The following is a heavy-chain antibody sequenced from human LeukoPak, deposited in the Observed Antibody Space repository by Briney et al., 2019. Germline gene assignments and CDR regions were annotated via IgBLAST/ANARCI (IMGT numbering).Heavy chain of an antibody. CDR3: AKDASSSGSATFPDY. D-gene: IGHD3-10*01. CDR2: LSGSGSST. J-gene: IGHJ4*02. V-gene: IGHV3-23*01. Sequence: GGSLRLSCAASGFIFSEYYMGWIRQAPGKGLEWVSALSGSGSSTYYADSVKGRFTISRDNSKNTLYLQMNSLRVEDTAVYYCAKDASSSGSATFPDYWGQGTLVTVSS. CDR1: GFIFSEYY.